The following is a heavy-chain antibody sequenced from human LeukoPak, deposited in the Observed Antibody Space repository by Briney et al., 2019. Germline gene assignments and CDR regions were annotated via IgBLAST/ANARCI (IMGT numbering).Heavy chain of an antibody. Sequence: PGGSLRLSCAASGFTFSSYSMNWVRQAPGKGLVWVSVIYSGGSTYYADSVEGRFTISRDNSKNTLYLQMNSLRAEDTAVYYCARDHRYYYYGMDVWGQGTTVTVSS. J-gene: IGHJ6*02. CDR3: ARDHRYYYYGMDV. V-gene: IGHV3-53*01. CDR1: GFTFSSYS. CDR2: IYSGGST.